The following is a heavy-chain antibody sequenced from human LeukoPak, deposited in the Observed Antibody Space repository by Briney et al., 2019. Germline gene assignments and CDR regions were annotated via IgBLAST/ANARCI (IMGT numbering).Heavy chain of an antibody. V-gene: IGHV3-53*01. J-gene: IGHJ4*02. CDR3: ARDEGYDSSGYYYYFDY. CDR1: GFTVSSNY. CDR2: IYSGGSA. D-gene: IGHD3-22*01. Sequence: GGSPRLSCAASGFTVSSNYISWVRQAPGKGLEWVSVIYSGGSAYYADSVKGRFTISRDNSKNTLYLQMNSLRAEDTAVYYCARDEGYDSSGYYYYFDYWGQGTLVTVSS.